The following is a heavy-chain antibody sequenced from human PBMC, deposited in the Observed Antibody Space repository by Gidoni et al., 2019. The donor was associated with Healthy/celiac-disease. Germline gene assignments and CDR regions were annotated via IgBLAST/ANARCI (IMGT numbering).Heavy chain of an antibody. V-gene: IGHV1-46*03. CDR1: GYTFTRYY. J-gene: IGHJ6*02. Sequence: QVQLVQSGAEVKKPGASVKVSCKASGYTFTRYYMHWVRQAPGQGLEWMGIINPSGGSTSYAQKFQGRVTMTRDTSTSTVYMELSSLRSEDTAVYYCARPITMIPHGPHFYGMDVWGQGTTVTVSS. D-gene: IGHD3-22*01. CDR3: ARPITMIPHGPHFYGMDV. CDR2: INPSGGST.